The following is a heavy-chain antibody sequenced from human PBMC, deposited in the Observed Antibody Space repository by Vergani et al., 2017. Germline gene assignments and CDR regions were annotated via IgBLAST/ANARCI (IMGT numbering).Heavy chain of an antibody. V-gene: IGHV3-23*01. CDR3: AREGWELLRAFDI. CDR1: GFTFSNSA. J-gene: IGHJ3*02. Sequence: EVHLLESGGGQVEAGGSLRLSCVASGFTFSNSAMSWVRQTSGKGLEWVSAISGHGDRTYYADSVKGRFTISRDNSKNTVYLQMNSLKAEDRATYYCAREGWELLRAFDIWGQGTMVTVSS. CDR2: ISGHGDRT. D-gene: IGHD1-26*01.